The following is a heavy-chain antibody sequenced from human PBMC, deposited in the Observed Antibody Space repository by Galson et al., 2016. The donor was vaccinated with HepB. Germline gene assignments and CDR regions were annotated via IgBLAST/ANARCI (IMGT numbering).Heavy chain of an antibody. CDR1: GYRFTRYG. CDR2: ISTRKGKT. V-gene: IGHV1-18*01. J-gene: IGHJ4*02. CDR3: GRDWSDDVHIILDS. Sequence: SVKVSCKASGYRFTRYGMSWVRQAPGQGPEWLGWISTRKGKTTVSQKFKDRLTMTADSYTNIAYLELRRLQMDDTAVYFCGRDWSDDVHIILDSWGQGTLVTVSS. D-gene: IGHD1-1*01.